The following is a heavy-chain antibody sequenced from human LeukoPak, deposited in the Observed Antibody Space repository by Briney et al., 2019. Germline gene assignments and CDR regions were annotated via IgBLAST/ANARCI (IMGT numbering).Heavy chain of an antibody. Sequence: PSETLSLTCTVSGGSVSSGGYYWNWIRQPPGKGLEWIGYIYHSGSTYYNPSLKSRVTISVDRSKNQFSLKLSSVTAADTAVYYCATEEARKVGGQTFDIWGQGTMVTVSS. CDR2: IYHSGST. D-gene: IGHD1-26*01. J-gene: IGHJ3*02. V-gene: IGHV4-30-2*01. CDR1: GGSVSSGGYY. CDR3: ATEEARKVGGQTFDI.